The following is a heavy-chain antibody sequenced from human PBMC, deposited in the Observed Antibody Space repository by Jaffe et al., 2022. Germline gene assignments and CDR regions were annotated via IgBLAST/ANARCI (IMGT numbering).Heavy chain of an antibody. CDR1: GFTVSSNY. CDR3: ARSNIVATFSW. V-gene: IGHV3-53*02. Sequence: EVQLVETGGGLIQPGGSLRLSCAASGFTVSSNYMSWVRQAPGKGLEWVSVIYSGGSTYYADSVKGRFTISRDNSKNTLYLQMNSLRAEDTAVYYCARSNIVATFSWWGQGTLVTVSS. J-gene: IGHJ4*02. D-gene: IGHD5-12*01. CDR2: IYSGGST.